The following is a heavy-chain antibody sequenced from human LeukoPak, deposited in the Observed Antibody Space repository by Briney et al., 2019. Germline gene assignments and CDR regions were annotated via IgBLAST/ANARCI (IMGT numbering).Heavy chain of an antibody. CDR2: INHSGST. CDR1: GGSFSGYY. J-gene: IGHJ4*02. Sequence: PSETLSLTCAVYGGSFSGYYWSWIRQPPGKGLEWIGEINHSGSTNYNPSLKSRVTISVDTSKNQFSLKLSSVTAADTAVYYCARKERPVEMATIGHFDYWGQGTLVTVSS. D-gene: IGHD5-24*01. V-gene: IGHV4-34*01. CDR3: ARKERPVEMATIGHFDY.